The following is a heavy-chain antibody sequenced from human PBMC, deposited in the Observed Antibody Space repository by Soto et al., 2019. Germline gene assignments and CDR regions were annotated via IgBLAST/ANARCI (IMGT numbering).Heavy chain of an antibody. Sequence: ASVKISCKASGYTFTNYGIGWVRQAPGEGLEWMGWISADNGDTNYAQKFQGRVTMTTDTSTSTAYMELRSLRSDDTAVYYCAKTPVLLVFGAWFDPWGQGTLVTVSS. CDR2: ISADNGDT. D-gene: IGHD3-16*01. V-gene: IGHV1-18*01. CDR1: GYTFTNYG. CDR3: AKTPVLLVFGAWFDP. J-gene: IGHJ5*02.